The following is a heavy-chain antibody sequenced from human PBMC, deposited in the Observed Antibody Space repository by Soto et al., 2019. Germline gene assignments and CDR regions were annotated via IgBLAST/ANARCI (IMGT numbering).Heavy chain of an antibody. CDR3: ARDRNDYVWGSYLV. D-gene: IGHD3-16*02. V-gene: IGHV3-30-3*01. J-gene: IGHJ3*01. CDR2: ISYDGSNK. Sequence: QVQLVESGGGVVQPGRSLRLSCAASGFTFSSYAMHWVRQAPGKGLEWVAVISYDGSNKYYADSVKGSFTISRDNSKNTLYLQMNSLRAEDTAVYYCARDRNDYVWGSYLVWGQGTMVTVSS. CDR1: GFTFSSYA.